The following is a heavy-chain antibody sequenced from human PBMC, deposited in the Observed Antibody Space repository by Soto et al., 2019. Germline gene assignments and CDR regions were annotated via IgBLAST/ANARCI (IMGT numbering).Heavy chain of an antibody. D-gene: IGHD3-3*01. V-gene: IGHV1-2*04. Sequence: ASVKVSCKASGYTFTGYYMHWVRQAPGQGLEWMGWINPNSGGTNYAQKFQGWVTMTRDTSISTAYMELSRLRSDDTAVYYCAREGDDFWSGYYGRTYYYYGMDVWGQGTTVTVSS. CDR2: INPNSGGT. CDR3: AREGDDFWSGYYGRTYYYYGMDV. J-gene: IGHJ6*02. CDR1: GYTFTGYY.